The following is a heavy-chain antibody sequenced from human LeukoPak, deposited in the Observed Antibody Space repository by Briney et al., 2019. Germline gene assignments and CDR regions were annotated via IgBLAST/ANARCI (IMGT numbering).Heavy chain of an antibody. CDR1: GFTFSSYA. CDR3: ARGRWCNY. J-gene: IGHJ4*02. CDR2: ISGSGDNT. V-gene: IGHV3-23*01. D-gene: IGHD2-8*02. Sequence: GGSLRLSCAASGFTFSSYAMSWVRQAPGKGLEWVSGISGSGDNTYYADSVKGRFTISRDNSKNTLYVQVNSLRAEDTAVYYCARGRWCNYWGQGTLVTVSS.